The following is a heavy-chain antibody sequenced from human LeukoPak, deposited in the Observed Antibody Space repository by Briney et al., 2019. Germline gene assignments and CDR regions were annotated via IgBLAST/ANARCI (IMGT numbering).Heavy chain of an antibody. J-gene: IGHJ4*02. V-gene: IGHV4-59*01. CDR1: GGSISSYY. D-gene: IGHD3-3*01. CDR2: IYYSGST. Sequence: SETLSLTCTVSGGSISSYYWSWLRQPPGKGLEWIGYIYYSGSTNYNPSLKSRVTISVDTSKSQFSLKLSSVTAADTAVYYCAGYYDFWSGTKDYWGQGTLVTVSS. CDR3: AGYYDFWSGTKDY.